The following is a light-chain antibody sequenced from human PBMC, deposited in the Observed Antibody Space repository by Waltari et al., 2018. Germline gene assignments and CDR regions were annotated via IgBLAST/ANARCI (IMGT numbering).Light chain of an antibody. J-gene: IGLJ2*01. Sequence: QSALTQPASVSGSPGQSITISCTGTTRDVGRYNYVSCYHCHPGKAPELIIYGVTKRPAGVSDRFSGSKSGNTASLSISGLQPEDEADYYCSSYTSIKTPYVVFGGGTKVTVL. CDR3: SSYTSIKTPYVV. V-gene: IGLV2-14*01. CDR2: GVT. CDR1: TRDVGRYNY.